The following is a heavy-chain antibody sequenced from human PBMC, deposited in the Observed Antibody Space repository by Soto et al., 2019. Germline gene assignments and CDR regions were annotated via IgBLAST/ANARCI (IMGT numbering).Heavy chain of an antibody. CDR3: ARGHSGYFYY. Sequence: SQTLSLTCAISGDSVSSTSAAWNWIRQSPSRGLEWLGRTYYRSKWSKDYALSVKSRMSITPDTSKNQFSLQLNSVTPEDTAIYYCARGHSGYFYYWGQGTLVTVSS. CDR2: TYYRSKWSK. CDR1: GDSVSSTSAA. J-gene: IGHJ4*02. V-gene: IGHV6-1*01.